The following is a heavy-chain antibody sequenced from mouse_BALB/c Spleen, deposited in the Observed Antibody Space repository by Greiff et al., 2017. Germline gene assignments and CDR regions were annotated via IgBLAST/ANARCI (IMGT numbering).Heavy chain of an antibody. D-gene: IGHD2-4*01. V-gene: IGHV5-6-5*01. Sequence: EVQVVESGGGLVKPGGSLKLSCAASGFTFSSYAMSWVRQTPEKRLEWVASISSGGSTYYPDSVKGRFTISRDNARNILYLQMSSLRSEDTAMYYCARWGAPIYYDYDLDYWGQGTTPTVSS. CDR2: ISSGGST. CDR3: ARWGAPIYYDYDLDY. J-gene: IGHJ2*01. CDR1: GFTFSSYA.